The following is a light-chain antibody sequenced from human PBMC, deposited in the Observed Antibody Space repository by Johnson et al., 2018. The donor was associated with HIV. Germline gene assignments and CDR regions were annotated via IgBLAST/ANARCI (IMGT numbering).Light chain of an antibody. CDR1: TSNVGNNF. V-gene: IGLV1-51*01. Sequence: QSVLTQSPSVSAAPGQEVIISCSGSTSNVGNNFVSWYQQFPGRAPKLLIYDNNKRPSGIPDRFSGSKSGTSATLGITGLQTGDEADYYCGTWDSSLSAGFFGTGTKVTVL. CDR2: DNN. CDR3: GTWDSSLSAGF. J-gene: IGLJ1*01.